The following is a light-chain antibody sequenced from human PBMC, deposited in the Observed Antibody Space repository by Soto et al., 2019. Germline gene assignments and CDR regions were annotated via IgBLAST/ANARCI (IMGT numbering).Light chain of an antibody. J-gene: IGKJ4*01. Sequence: EIVMTQSPATLSVSPGERATLSCRASQSVSSNLAWYQQKPGQAPRLLIYGASTRATGIPARFSGSGSGTEFTLIISSLQSEESAVYYCQQYSVWPLTFGGGTKVEIK. CDR1: QSVSSN. CDR2: GAS. CDR3: QQYSVWPLT. V-gene: IGKV3-15*01.